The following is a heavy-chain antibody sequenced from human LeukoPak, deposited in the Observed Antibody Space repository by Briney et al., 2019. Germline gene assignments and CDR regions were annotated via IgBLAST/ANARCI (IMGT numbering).Heavy chain of an antibody. Sequence: GASVKVSCKASGYTFTSYDINWVRQATGQGLEWMGWKNPNSGNTGYAQKFQGRVTMTRNTSISTAYMELSSLRSEDTAVYYCARPQGDDPFGDAFDIWGRGTMVTVSS. V-gene: IGHV1-8*01. J-gene: IGHJ3*02. CDR1: GYTFTSYD. D-gene: IGHD2-21*02. CDR2: KNPNSGNT. CDR3: ARPQGDDPFGDAFDI.